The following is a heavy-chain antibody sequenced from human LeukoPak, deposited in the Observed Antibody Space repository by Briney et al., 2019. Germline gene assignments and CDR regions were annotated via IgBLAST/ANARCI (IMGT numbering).Heavy chain of an antibody. CDR3: ARESSSSWSAVDY. J-gene: IGHJ4*02. D-gene: IGHD6-13*01. V-gene: IGHV1-2*04. Sequence: ASVKVSCKASGYTFTSHGISWVRQAPGQGLEWMGWINPNSGGTNYAQKFQGWVTMTRDTSISTAYMELSRLRSDDTAVYYCARESSSSWSAVDYCGQGTLVTVSS. CDR2: INPNSGGT. CDR1: GYTFTSHG.